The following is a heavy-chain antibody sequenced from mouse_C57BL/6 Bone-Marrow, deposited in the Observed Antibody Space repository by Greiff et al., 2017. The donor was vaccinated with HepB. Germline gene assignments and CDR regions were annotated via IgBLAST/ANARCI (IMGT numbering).Heavy chain of an antibody. Sequence: EVKLQESGPGLVKPSQSLSLTCSVTGYSITSGYYWNWIRQFPGNKLEWMGYISYDGSNNYNPSLKNRISITRDTSKNQFFLKLNSVTTEDTATYYCARFRYDRDYFDYWGQGTTLTVSS. D-gene: IGHD2-3*01. CDR1: GYSITSGYY. CDR2: ISYDGSN. V-gene: IGHV3-6*01. J-gene: IGHJ2*01. CDR3: ARFRYDRDYFDY.